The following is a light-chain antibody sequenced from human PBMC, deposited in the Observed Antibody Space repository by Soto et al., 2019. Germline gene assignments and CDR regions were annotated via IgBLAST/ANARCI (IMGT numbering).Light chain of an antibody. V-gene: IGLV4-69*01. CDR3: QTWNTGIVV. J-gene: IGLJ2*01. CDR1: SGHSTYA. CDR2: VTTDGSH. Sequence: QPVLTQSPSASASLGASVKLTCTLSSGHSTYAIAWHQQQPERGPRYLMKVTTDGSHTKGDGIPDRFSGSSSGAERYLTISSLQSEDEADYYCQTWNTGIVVFGGGTKLTVL.